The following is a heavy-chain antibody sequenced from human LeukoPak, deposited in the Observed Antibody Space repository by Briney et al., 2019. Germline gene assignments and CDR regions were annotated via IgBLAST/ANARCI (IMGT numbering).Heavy chain of an antibody. D-gene: IGHD5/OR15-5a*01. Sequence: GSLRLSCAASGFPFTVYPTHWVRQAPGKGLEWVSVSSSDETYKLNADSVRGRFTISRDNSKNRLYLQMSDLRAEDTAVYFCARSVSGVWLFDYWGRGTLVTVSS. CDR1: GFPFTVYP. CDR2: SSSDETYK. J-gene: IGHJ4*02. CDR3: ARSVSGVWLFDY. V-gene: IGHV3-30-3*01.